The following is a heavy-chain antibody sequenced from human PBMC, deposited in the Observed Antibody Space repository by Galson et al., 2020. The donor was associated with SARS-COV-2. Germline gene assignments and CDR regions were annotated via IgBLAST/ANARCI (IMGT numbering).Heavy chain of an antibody. V-gene: IGHV3-64D*08. Sequence: QAGGSLRLSCSASGFTFNSYSMHWVRQAPGKGLEYVSAITSNGGSTYYADSVKGRFSISRDNSKNTLYLQMSSLSLDDTAVYYCVKDRNGLYPYYFEYWGQGTLVTVSS. D-gene: IGHD2-8*01. J-gene: IGHJ4*02. CDR1: GFTFNSYS. CDR3: VKDRNGLYPYYFEY. CDR2: ITSNGGST.